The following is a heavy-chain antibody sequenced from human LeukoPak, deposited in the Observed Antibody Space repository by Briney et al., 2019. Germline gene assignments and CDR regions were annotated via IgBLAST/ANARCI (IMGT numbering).Heavy chain of an antibody. V-gene: IGHV3-21*01. CDR1: GFTFSSYS. J-gene: IGHJ2*01. Sequence: GGSLRLSCAASGFTFSSYSMNWVRQAPGKGLEWASSISSSSSYIYYADSVKGRFTISRDNAKNSLYLQMNSLRAEDTAVYYCVWVKWAQWLTPWYFDLWGRGTLVTVSS. D-gene: IGHD6-19*01. CDR2: ISSSSSYI. CDR3: VWVKWAQWLTPWYFDL.